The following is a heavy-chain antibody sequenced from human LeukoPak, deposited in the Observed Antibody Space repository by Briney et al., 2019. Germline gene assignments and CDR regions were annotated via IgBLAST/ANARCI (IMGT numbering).Heavy chain of an antibody. Sequence: GESLKISCQGSGYSFSTYWIGWVRQMPGKGLEWMGIIYPGDSDTRYSPSFQGQVTISADKSISTAYLQWSSLKASDTAMYYCASRAAGTAFDYWGQGTLVTVSS. J-gene: IGHJ4*02. CDR1: GYSFSTYW. CDR2: IYPGDSDT. V-gene: IGHV5-51*01. CDR3: ASRAAGTAFDY. D-gene: IGHD6-13*01.